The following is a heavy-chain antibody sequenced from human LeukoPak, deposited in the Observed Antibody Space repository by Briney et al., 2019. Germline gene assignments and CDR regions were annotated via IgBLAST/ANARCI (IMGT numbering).Heavy chain of an antibody. CDR3: AKDRSYYDSSGYIYYFDY. Sequence: GGSLRLSCAASGFTFKNYAMSWVRQAPGKGLEWVSAISGSDAGTYYADSVKGRFTISRDNSKNTLYLQMNSLRAEDTAVYYCAKDRSYYDSSGYIYYFDYWGQGTLVTVSS. CDR2: ISGSDAGT. J-gene: IGHJ4*02. V-gene: IGHV3-23*01. CDR1: GFTFKNYA. D-gene: IGHD3-22*01.